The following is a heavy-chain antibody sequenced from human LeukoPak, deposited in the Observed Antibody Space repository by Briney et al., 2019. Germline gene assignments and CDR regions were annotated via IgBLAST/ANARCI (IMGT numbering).Heavy chain of an antibody. CDR1: GFTLSNHA. D-gene: IGHD3-10*01. J-gene: IGHJ4*02. V-gene: IGHV3-23*01. CDR2: ISGSGAMT. Sequence: GGSLRLSCAASGFTLSNHAMIWVRQAPGKGLEWVSSISGSGAMTYYADSVKGRFTISRDNATDTLYLQMNSLRADDTAVYYCAKDRVDGSGSQFDSWGQGSLVIVSS. CDR3: AKDRVDGSGSQFDS.